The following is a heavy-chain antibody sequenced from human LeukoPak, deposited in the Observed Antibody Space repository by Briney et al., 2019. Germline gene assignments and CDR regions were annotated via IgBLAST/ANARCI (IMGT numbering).Heavy chain of an antibody. D-gene: IGHD6-19*01. CDR3: AREVAVAGPINY. Sequence: GGSLRLFCAASGFTFSSYWMSWVRQAPGKGLEWVSHISYSSNTIYYADSVKGRFTISRDNAKNSLYLQVHSLRDEDTAVYFRAREVAVAGPINYWRQGPLVTVSS. CDR1: GFTFSSYW. CDR2: ISYSSNTI. V-gene: IGHV3-48*02. J-gene: IGHJ4*02.